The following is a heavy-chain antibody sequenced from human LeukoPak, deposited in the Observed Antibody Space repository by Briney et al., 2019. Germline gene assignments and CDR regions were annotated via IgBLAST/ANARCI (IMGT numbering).Heavy chain of an antibody. CDR3: ARATGLGELSPDY. Sequence: SGALSLPCAVSGGSISSSNWWRWVRQPPGKGLEWIGEIYHSGSTNYNPSLKSRVTISVDKSKNQFSLKLSSVTAADTAVYYCARATGLGELSPDYWGQGTLVTVSS. J-gene: IGHJ4*02. V-gene: IGHV4-4*02. CDR1: GGSISSSNW. D-gene: IGHD3-16*02. CDR2: IYHSGST.